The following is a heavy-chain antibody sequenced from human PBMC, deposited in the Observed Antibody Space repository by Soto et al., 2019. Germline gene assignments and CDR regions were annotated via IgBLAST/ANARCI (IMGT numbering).Heavy chain of an antibody. J-gene: IGHJ4*02. V-gene: IGHV1-46*03. CDR3: VRLGYCSGGSCYPLYYFDY. D-gene: IGHD2-15*01. CDR1: GYTFTSYY. CDR2: INPSGGST. Sequence: ASVKVSCKASGYTFTSYYMHWVRQAPGQGLEWMGIINPSGGSTSYAQKFQGRVTMTRDTSTSTVYMELSSLRSEDTAVYYCVRLGYCSGGSCYPLYYFDYWGQGTLVTVSS.